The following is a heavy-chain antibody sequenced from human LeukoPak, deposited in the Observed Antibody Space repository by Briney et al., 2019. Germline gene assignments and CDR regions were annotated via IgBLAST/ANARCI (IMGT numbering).Heavy chain of an antibody. CDR2: IYYSGST. D-gene: IGHD3-10*01. CDR1: GGSISSSSYY. Sequence: PSETLSLTCTVSGGSISSSSYYWGWIRQPPGKGLEWIGSIYYSGSTYYNPSLKSRVTISADTSKNQFPLKLSSVTAADTAVYYCARGNVRGVIIGWFDPWGQGTLVTVSS. J-gene: IGHJ5*02. CDR3: ARGNVRGVIIGWFDP. V-gene: IGHV4-39*06.